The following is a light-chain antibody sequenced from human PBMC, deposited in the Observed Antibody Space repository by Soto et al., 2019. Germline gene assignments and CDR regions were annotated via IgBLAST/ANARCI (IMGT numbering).Light chain of an antibody. CDR2: GAS. CDR3: QQFGSSIPHT. CDR1: QVIGSRY. J-gene: IGKJ2*01. Sequence: EIVMTQSPGTLSLSPGERATISCRASQVIGSRYLAWYHQKSGQAPRLLIYGASSRATGIPDRFSGSGSGTDFTLTISKLEPKVFGVYYCQQFGSSIPHTFGRGTKLEIK. V-gene: IGKV3-20*01.